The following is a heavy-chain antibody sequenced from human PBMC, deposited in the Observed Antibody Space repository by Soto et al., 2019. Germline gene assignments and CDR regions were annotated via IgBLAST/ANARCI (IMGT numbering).Heavy chain of an antibody. J-gene: IGHJ4*02. D-gene: IGHD1-7*01. CDR2: INSDGSST. CDR3: ARDFNWNYVTIRFDY. CDR1: GFTFSSYW. V-gene: IGHV3-74*01. Sequence: GESLKISCAASGFTFSSYWMHWVRQAPGKGLVWVSRINSDGSSTSYADSVKGRFTISRDNAKNTLYLQMNSLRAEDTAVYYCARDFNWNYVTIRFDYWGQGTLVTVSS.